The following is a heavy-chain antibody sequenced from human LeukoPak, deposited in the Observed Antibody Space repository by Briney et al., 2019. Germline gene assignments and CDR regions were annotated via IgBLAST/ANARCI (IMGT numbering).Heavy chain of an antibody. J-gene: IGHJ6*02. Sequence: GASVKVSCKASGNTFTGYYMHWVRQAPGQGLEWMGWINPNSGGTDTAQKFQGRVTMTRDTSISTAYMELSRLRSDDTAVYYCTRDHCTRTNCYEDYYYGMDVWGQGTTVTVSS. CDR3: TRDHCTRTNCYEDYYYGMDV. CDR1: GNTFTGYY. D-gene: IGHD2-2*01. CDR2: INPNSGGT. V-gene: IGHV1-2*02.